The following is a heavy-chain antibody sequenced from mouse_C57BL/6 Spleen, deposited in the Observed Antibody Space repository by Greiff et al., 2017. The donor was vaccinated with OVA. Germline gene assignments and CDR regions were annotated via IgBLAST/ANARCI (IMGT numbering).Heavy chain of an antibody. CDR3: ATDYYDYDGGFAY. CDR1: GYTFTSYW. J-gene: IGHJ3*01. D-gene: IGHD2-4*01. CDR2: IYPGSGST. V-gene: IGHV1-55*01. Sequence: QVQLKQPGAELVKPGASVKMSCKASGYTFTSYWITWVTQRPGQGLEWIGDIYPGSGSTNYTEKFKSKATLTVDTSSSTAYMQLSSLTSEDSAVYYCATDYYDYDGGFAYWGQGTLVTVSA.